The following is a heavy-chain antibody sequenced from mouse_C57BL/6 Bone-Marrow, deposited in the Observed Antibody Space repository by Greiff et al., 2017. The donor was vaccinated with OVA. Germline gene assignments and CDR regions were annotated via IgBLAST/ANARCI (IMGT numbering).Heavy chain of an antibody. Sequence: VQLQQSGAELVRPGTSVKMSCKASGYTFTNYWIGWAKQRPGHGLEWIGDIYPGGGYTNYNEKFKGKATLTADKSSSTAYMQFSSLTSEDSAIYYCARGTTVVATDYYAMDYWGQGTSVTVSS. D-gene: IGHD1-1*01. V-gene: IGHV1-63*01. CDR2: IYPGGGYT. CDR3: ARGTTVVATDYYAMDY. J-gene: IGHJ4*01. CDR1: GYTFTNYW.